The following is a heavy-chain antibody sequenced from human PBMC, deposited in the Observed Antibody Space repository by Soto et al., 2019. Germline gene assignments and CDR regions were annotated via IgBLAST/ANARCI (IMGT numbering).Heavy chain of an antibody. CDR3: ARDRTAGGHGRDYYYYGMDV. D-gene: IGHD3-10*01. J-gene: IGHJ6*02. CDR1: GDSVSSNSAA. V-gene: IGHV6-1*01. Sequence: QVQLQQSGPGLVKPSQTLSLTCAISGDSVSSNSAAWNWIRQSPSRGLEWLGRTYYRSKWYNDYAVSVKSRITINPDTSKNQFSLQLNSVTPEDTAVYYCARDRTAGGHGRDYYYYGMDVWGQGTTVTVSS. CDR2: TYYRSKWYN.